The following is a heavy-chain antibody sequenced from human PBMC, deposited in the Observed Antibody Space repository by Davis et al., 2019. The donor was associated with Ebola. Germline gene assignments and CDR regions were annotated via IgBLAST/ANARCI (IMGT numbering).Heavy chain of an antibody. V-gene: IGHV3-30*18. J-gene: IGHJ6*04. CDR3: AKDRVAATEAYYYGMDV. CDR2: ISFDGSNK. D-gene: IGHD1-26*01. Sequence: GESLKISCAASGFTFSSYGMHWVRQAPGKGLEWVAVISFDGSNKYYADSVKGRFTISRDNSKNTLYLQMNSLRVEDTGVYYCAKDRVAATEAYYYGMDVWGTGTMVTVSS. CDR1: GFTFSSYG.